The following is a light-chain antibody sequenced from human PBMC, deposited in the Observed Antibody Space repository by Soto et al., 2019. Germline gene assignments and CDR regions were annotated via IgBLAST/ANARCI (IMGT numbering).Light chain of an antibody. V-gene: IGKV1-5*03. CDR1: QTIGSL. CDR3: QHYNSYSEA. CDR2: KAS. Sequence: DIQMTQSPSTLSGSVGDRVTITCRASQTIGSLLAWYQQKPGKAPKLLIYKASTLKSGVPSRFSGSGSGTEFTLTISSLQPDDFATYYCQHYNSYSEAFGQGTKVDIK. J-gene: IGKJ1*01.